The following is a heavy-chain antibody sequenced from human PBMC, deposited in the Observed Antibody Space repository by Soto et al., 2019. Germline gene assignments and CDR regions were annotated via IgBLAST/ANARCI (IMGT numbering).Heavy chain of an antibody. CDR1: GFTFSSYA. CDR2: ISSSSSYI. J-gene: IGHJ6*02. CDR3: ARELRGTAMVTFHYYGMDV. Sequence: GGSLRLSCAASGFTFSSYAMSWVRQAPGKGLEWVSSISSSSSYIYYADSVKGRFTISRDNAKNSLYLQMNSLRAEDTAVYYCARELRGTAMVTFHYYGMDVWGQGTTVTVSS. D-gene: IGHD5-18*01. V-gene: IGHV3-21*01.